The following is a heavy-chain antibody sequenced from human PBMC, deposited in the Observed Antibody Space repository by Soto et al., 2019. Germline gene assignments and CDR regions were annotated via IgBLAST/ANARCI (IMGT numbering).Heavy chain of an antibody. J-gene: IGHJ4*02. D-gene: IGHD3-3*01. V-gene: IGHV3-23*01. CDR3: ASQYDFWSGYEGYYFDY. CDR2: ISGSGGST. CDR1: GFTFSSYA. Sequence: EVQLLESGGGLVQPGGSLRLSCAASGFTFSSYAMSWVRQAPGKGLEWVSAISGSGGSTYYADSVKGRFTISRANSKNTLYLQMNSLRAEDTAVYYCASQYDFWSGYEGYYFDYWGQGTLVTVSS.